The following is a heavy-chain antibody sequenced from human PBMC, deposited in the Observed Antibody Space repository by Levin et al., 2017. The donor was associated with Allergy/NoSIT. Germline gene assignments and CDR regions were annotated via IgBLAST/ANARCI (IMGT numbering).Heavy chain of an antibody. J-gene: IGHJ4*02. CDR2: IYYSGST. CDR1: GGSISSYY. CDR3: AREARGIRYSSRYYFDY. Sequence: SETLSLTCTVSGGSISSYYWSWIRQPPGKGLEWIGYIYYSGSTNYNPSLKSRVTISVDTSKNQFSLKLSSVTAADTAVYYCAREARGIRYSSRYYFDYWGQGTLVTVSS. D-gene: IGHD6-19*01. V-gene: IGHV4-59*01.